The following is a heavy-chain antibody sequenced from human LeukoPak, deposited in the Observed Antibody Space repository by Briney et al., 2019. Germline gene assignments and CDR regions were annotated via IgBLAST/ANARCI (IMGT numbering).Heavy chain of an antibody. D-gene: IGHD2-2*01. CDR3: AKDLGYCSSTSCPTW. J-gene: IGHJ4*02. CDR2: ISGSGGST. V-gene: IGHV3-23*01. CDR1: GFSFTYFA. Sequence: GGSLRLSCAASGFSFTYFAMSWVRQPPGKGLEWVSTISGSGGSTYYADSVKGRFTISRDNSKNTLYLQMNSLRAEDTAVYYCAKDLGYCSSTSCPTWGGQGTLVTVSS.